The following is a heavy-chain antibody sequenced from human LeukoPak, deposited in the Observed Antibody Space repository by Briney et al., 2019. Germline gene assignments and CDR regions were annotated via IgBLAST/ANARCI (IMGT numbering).Heavy chain of an antibody. Sequence: GGSLRLSCAASGFTVSSSYMSWVRQAPGKGLELVSVLYPGGSTYIADSVKGRFSISRDNSNNTLNLQMNSLRVEDTAVYYCARDRGGSYLQGYFLHWGQGSLVIVSS. CDR2: LYPGGST. CDR3: ARDRGGSYLQGYFLH. CDR1: GFTVSSSY. D-gene: IGHD1-26*01. J-gene: IGHJ1*01. V-gene: IGHV3-66*01.